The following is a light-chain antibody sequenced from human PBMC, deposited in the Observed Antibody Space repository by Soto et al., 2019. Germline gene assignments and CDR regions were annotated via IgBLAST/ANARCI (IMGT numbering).Light chain of an antibody. CDR3: QLSGSSHRT. J-gene: IGKJ4*01. V-gene: IGKV3-20*01. CDR2: GAS. CDR1: QSVSSSY. Sequence: TLSLSPGERATLSCRASQSVSSSYLAWYQQKPGQAPRLLIYGASSRATGIPDRFSGSGSGTDFTLTISRLEPEDFAVYYCQLSGSSHRTFGGGSNV.